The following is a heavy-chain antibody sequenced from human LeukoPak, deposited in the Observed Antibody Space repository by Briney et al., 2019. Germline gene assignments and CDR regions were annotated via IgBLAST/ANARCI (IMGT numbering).Heavy chain of an antibody. V-gene: IGHV4-59*08. Sequence: SETLSLTCTVSGGSISSYYWSWIRQPPGKGLEWIGYIYYSGSTNYNPSLKSRVTISVDTSKNQFSLKLSSVTAADTAVYYCARSARYGDYVRAYWGQGTLVTVSS. CDR2: IYYSGST. D-gene: IGHD4-17*01. CDR3: ARSARYGDYVRAY. J-gene: IGHJ4*02. CDR1: GGSISSYY.